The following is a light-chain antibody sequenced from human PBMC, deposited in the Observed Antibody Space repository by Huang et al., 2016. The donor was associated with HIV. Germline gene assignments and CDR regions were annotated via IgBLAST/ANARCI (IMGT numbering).Light chain of an antibody. Sequence: DIVMAQSPGSLAVSLGERATLTCRSSQSVFSTSTNKDYLAWFQQKPGQPPKLLLFWSSTREVGVPDRFSGSGSVTHFTLTIGNLEADDAATYYCQQYYASPQTFGQGTRV. CDR3: QQYYASPQT. J-gene: IGKJ1*01. V-gene: IGKV4-1*01. CDR2: WSS. CDR1: QSVFSTSTNKDY.